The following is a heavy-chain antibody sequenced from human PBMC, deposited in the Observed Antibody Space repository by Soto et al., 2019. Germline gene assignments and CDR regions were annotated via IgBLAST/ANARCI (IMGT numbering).Heavy chain of an antibody. CDR1: GFTFSSYD. J-gene: IGHJ5*02. D-gene: IGHD6-19*01. CDR3: AREAITVGGTWWFDP. Sequence: EVQLVESGGNLVQPGGSLRLSCAASGFTFSSYDMHWVRQAAGKGLEWVSGIAHNGDTYYTDSVKGRFIISRENAKNSLYLQMNSLGAEDTAMYYCAREAITVGGTWWFDPWGQGTLVTVSS. V-gene: IGHV3-13*01. CDR2: IAHNGDT.